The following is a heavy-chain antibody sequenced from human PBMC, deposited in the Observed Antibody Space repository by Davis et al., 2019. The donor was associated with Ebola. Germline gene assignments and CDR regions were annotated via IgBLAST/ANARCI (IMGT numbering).Heavy chain of an antibody. Sequence: AASVKVSCKASGYTFTGYYMHWVRQAPGQGLEWMGWINPNSGGTNYAQKFQGWVTMTRDTSISPAYMELSRLRSDDTAVYYCARGWGFGVVTPFDYWGQGTLVTVSS. CDR2: INPNSGGT. J-gene: IGHJ4*02. D-gene: IGHD3-3*01. V-gene: IGHV1-2*04. CDR3: ARGWGFGVVTPFDY. CDR1: GYTFTGYY.